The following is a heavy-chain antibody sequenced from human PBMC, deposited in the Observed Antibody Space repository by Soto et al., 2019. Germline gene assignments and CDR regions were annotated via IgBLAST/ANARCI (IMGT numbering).Heavy chain of an antibody. CDR3: ASPSGEGGYSGLLPLL. CDR1: GGTFSSYA. Sequence: QVQLVQSGAEVKKPGSSVKVSCKASGGTFSSYAISWVRQAPEQGLEWMGGIIPIFGTANYAQKFQGRVTITADESTSTAYMELSSLRSEDTAVYYCASPSGEGGYSGLLPLLWGQGTLVTVSS. CDR2: IIPIFGTA. V-gene: IGHV1-69*12. J-gene: IGHJ4*02. D-gene: IGHD5-12*01.